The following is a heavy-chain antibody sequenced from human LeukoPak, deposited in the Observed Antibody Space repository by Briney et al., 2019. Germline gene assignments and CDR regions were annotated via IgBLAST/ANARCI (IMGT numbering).Heavy chain of an antibody. Sequence: SETLSLTCTVSGGSISSYYWSWIRQPAGKGLEWIGRIYTSGSTNYNPSLKSRVTMSVDASKNQFSLKLSSVTAADTAVYYCARGYCSSTSCPWFDPWGQGTLVTVSS. V-gene: IGHV4-4*07. J-gene: IGHJ5*02. CDR1: GGSISSYY. CDR3: ARGYCSSTSCPWFDP. D-gene: IGHD2-2*01. CDR2: IYTSGST.